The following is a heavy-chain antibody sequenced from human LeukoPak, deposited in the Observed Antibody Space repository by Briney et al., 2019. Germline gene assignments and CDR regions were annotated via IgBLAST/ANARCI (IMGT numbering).Heavy chain of an antibody. CDR3: AKGRPAGVRDTPAFDH. J-gene: IGHJ4*02. CDR1: GFTFNSFG. CDR2: IGSDGSEK. Sequence: PGRSLRLSCAASGFTFNSFGMHWVRQAPGKGLEWVAFIGSDGSEKFYGDSLKGRVTISRDNSKKILYLQMNSARLEDTAVYYCAKGRPAGVRDTPAFDHWGQGTLVIVSS. D-gene: IGHD2-2*01. V-gene: IGHV3-30*02.